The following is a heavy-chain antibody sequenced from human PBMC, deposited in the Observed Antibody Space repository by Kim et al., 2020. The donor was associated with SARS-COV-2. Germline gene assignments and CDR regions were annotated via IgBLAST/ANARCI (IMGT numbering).Heavy chain of an antibody. J-gene: IGHJ3*02. V-gene: IGHV3-30*18. D-gene: IGHD6-19*01. CDR1: GFTFSSYG. Sequence: GGSLRLSCAASGFTFSSYGMHWVRQAPGKGLEWVAVISYDGSNKYYADSVKGRFTISRDNSKNTLYLQMNSLRAEDTAVFYCAKEMSGWSFSAFDMWGQGTMVTVSS. CDR2: ISYDGSNK. CDR3: AKEMSGWSFSAFDM.